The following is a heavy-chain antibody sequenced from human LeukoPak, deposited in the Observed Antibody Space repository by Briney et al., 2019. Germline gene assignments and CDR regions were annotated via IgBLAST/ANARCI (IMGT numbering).Heavy chain of an antibody. CDR2: IYYSGST. D-gene: IGHD6-13*01. V-gene: IGHV4-59*12. CDR3: ARGAGYSSSWYPVGNQMKRYNWFDP. J-gene: IGHJ5*02. Sequence: SETLSLTCTVSGGSISSYYWSWIRQPPGKGLEWIGYIYYSGSTNYNPSLKSRVTISVDTSKNQFSLKLSSVTAADTAVFYCARGAGYSSSWYPVGNQMKRYNWFDPWGQGTLVTVSS. CDR1: GGSISSYY.